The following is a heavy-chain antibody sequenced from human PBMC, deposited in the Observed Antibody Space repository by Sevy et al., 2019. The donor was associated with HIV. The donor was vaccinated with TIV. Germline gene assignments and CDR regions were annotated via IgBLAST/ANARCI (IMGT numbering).Heavy chain of an antibody. V-gene: IGHV3-7*01. D-gene: IGHD5-12*01. CDR2: IKQDGSEK. CDR1: GFSFSSYW. J-gene: IGHJ4*02. Sequence: GGSLRLSCAASGFSFSSYWMSWVRQAPGKGLEWVANIKQDGSEKDYVDSGKGRFTISRENAKNSLYLQMKSLRAEDTAVYYCARLRGGYAFDYWCQVPQVTVSS. CDR3: ARLRGGYAFDY.